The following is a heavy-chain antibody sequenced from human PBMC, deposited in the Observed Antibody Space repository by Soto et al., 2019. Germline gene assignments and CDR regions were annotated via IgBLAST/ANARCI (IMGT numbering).Heavy chain of an antibody. V-gene: IGHV1-18*01. CDR2: ISAYNGNT. D-gene: IGHD6-25*01. CDR1: GYTFTSYG. Sequence: GASVKVSCKASGYTFTSYGISWVRQAPGQGLEWMGWISAYNGNTNYAQKLQGRVTMTTDTSTSTAYMELRSLRSDDTAVYYCARGYPTIAAAGLFDYWGQGTLVTVSS. J-gene: IGHJ4*02. CDR3: ARGYPTIAAAGLFDY.